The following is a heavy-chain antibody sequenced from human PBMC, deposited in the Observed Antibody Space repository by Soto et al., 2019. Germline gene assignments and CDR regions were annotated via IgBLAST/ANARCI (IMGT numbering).Heavy chain of an antibody. CDR1: CFTLTSHW. D-gene: IGHD2-15*01. CDR2: ISAYNGNT. V-gene: IGHV1-18*01. CDR3: ARVDCSGGSCYYYYGTDV. J-gene: IGHJ6*02. Sequence: ASVKVSFKGSCFTLTSHWISLVRQGPGKRVEWMGWISAYNGNTNYAQKLQGRVTMTTDTSTSTAYMELRSLRSDDTAVYYCARVDCSGGSCYYYYGTDVWGQGTTVTVSS.